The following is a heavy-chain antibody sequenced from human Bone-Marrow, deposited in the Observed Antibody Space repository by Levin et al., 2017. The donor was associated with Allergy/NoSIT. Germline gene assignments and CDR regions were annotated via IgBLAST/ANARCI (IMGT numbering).Heavy chain of an antibody. CDR2: ISYDGSNK. V-gene: IGHV3-30-3*01. CDR3: ARGHPLARLLSSSSSWYTDFDY. D-gene: IGHD6-13*01. J-gene: IGHJ4*02. CDR1: GFTFSSYA. Sequence: SCAASGFTFSSYAMHWVRQAPGKGLEWVAVISYDGSNKYYADSVKGRFTISRDNSKNTLYLQMNSLRAEDTAVYYCARGHPLARLLSSSSSWYTDFDYWGQGTLVTVSS.